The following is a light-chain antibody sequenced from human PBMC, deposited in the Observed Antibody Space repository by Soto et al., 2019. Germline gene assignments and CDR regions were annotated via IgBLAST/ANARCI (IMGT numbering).Light chain of an antibody. J-gene: IGKJ4*01. CDR3: QQYNSYPLT. Sequence: IQMTQSPSSLCASVGDRVTITCRASQSISSWLAWYQQKPGKAPNLLIYKASSLESGVPSRFSGSGSGTEFTLTISSLQPDDFATYYCQQYNSYPLTFGGGTKVEIK. V-gene: IGKV1-5*03. CDR2: KAS. CDR1: QSISSW.